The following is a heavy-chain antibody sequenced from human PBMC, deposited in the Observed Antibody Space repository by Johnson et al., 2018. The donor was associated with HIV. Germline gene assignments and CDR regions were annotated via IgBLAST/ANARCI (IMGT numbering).Heavy chain of an antibody. Sequence: QVQLVESGGGVVQPGGSLRLSCAASGFTFSSYAMHWVRQAPGKGLEWVAFIRYAGSNNYYADSVKGRFTISRDNSKNTLYLQMNSLRAEDTAVYYCARDPREGWPGAFDIWGQGTMVTVSS. CDR2: IRYAGSNN. V-gene: IGHV3-30*02. D-gene: IGHD6-19*01. CDR3: ARDPREGWPGAFDI. CDR1: GFTFSSYA. J-gene: IGHJ3*02.